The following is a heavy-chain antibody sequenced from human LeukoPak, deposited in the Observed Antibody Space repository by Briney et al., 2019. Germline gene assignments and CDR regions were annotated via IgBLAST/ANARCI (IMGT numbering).Heavy chain of an antibody. CDR2: ISYDGSNK. CDR3: AKSSYGDYVERMDV. CDR1: GFSFSSYG. V-gene: IGHV3-30*18. Sequence: VGSLRLSCAASGFSFSSYGMHRVRQAPGKGLEWVAVISYDGSNKYYADSVKGRFTISRDNSKNTLYLQMNSLRAEDTAVYYCAKSSYGDYVERMDVWGKGTTVTVSS. D-gene: IGHD4-17*01. J-gene: IGHJ6*04.